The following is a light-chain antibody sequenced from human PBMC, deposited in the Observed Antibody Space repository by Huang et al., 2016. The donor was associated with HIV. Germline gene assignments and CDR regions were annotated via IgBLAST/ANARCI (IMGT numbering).Light chain of an antibody. CDR3: HQYNDWPPWT. V-gene: IGKV3-15*01. CDR1: QNIDTT. J-gene: IGKJ1*01. CDR2: VAS. Sequence: EIVLTQSPATLSVSPGERAILLCRASQNIDTTVAGYQQKPGQAPRLLIVVASTRATGISARFTGGGSETEFTLTINSVQSEDVAMYYCHQYNDWPPWTFGQGTRVEI.